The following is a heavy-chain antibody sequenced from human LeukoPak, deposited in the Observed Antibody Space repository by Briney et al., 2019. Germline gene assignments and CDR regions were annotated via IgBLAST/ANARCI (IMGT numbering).Heavy chain of an antibody. CDR2: INKDGSIT. Sequence: PGGSLRLSCVASGFTFSNYWMHWVRQVPGKGPEWVSRINKDGSITNFADSVKGRFTISRDNAKNTVYLQMNSLRAEDTAVYYCARDPIGDDGDFDYWGQGTLVTVSS. J-gene: IGHJ4*02. CDR3: ARDPIGDDGDFDY. V-gene: IGHV3-74*01. CDR1: GFTFSNYW. D-gene: IGHD3-10*01.